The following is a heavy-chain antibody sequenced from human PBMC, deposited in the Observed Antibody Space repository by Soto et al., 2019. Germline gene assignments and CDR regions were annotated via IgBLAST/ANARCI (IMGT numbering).Heavy chain of an antibody. J-gene: IGHJ5*02. CDR2: ISSSSSYI. CDR1: GFTFSSYS. CDR3: ARNVDTVNGWSDWFDP. D-gene: IGHD5-18*01. V-gene: IGHV3-21*01. Sequence: SGGSLRLSCAASGFTFSSYSMNWVRQAPGKGLEWVSSISSSSSYIYYADSVKGRFTISRDNAKNSLYLQMNSLRAEDTAVYYCARNVDTVNGWSDWFDPWGQGTLVTVSS.